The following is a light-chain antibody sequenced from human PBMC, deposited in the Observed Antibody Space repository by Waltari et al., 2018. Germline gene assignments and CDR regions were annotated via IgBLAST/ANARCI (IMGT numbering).Light chain of an antibody. V-gene: IGKV1-12*01. J-gene: IGKJ1*01. Sequence: DIQMPQSPSSVSASVGDRVTITCLASQGISNYLACYHQKPGKAPQFLIYAASILQSGVPSSFSGSGSETEFTLTSNCLQPEDFATYCCQQGNNFPPTFGQGTEVEI. CDR1: QGISNY. CDR3: QQGNNFPPT. CDR2: AAS.